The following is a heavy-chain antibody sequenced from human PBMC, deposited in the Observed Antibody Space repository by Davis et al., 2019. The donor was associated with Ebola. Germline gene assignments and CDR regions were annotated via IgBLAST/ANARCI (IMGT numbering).Heavy chain of an antibody. V-gene: IGHV4-59*01. CDR2: IYYSGST. Sequence: MPSETLSLTCTVSGGSISSYYWSWIRQPPGKGLEWIGYIYYSGSTNYNPSLKSRVTISVDTSKNQFSLKLSSGTATDTAVYYCARGRLLWFGELFPWGQGTLVTVSS. D-gene: IGHD3-10*01. CDR1: GGSISSYY. CDR3: ARGRLLWFGELFP. J-gene: IGHJ5*02.